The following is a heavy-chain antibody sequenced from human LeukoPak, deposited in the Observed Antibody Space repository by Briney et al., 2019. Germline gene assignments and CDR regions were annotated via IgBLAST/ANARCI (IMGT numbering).Heavy chain of an antibody. CDR3: ARSGQLPYGLFDY. V-gene: IGHV4-34*01. CDR2: INHSGST. CDR1: GGSFSGYY. Sequence: SETLSLTCAVYGGSFSGYYWSWICQPPGKGLEWIGEINHSGSTNYNPSLKSRVTISVDTSKNQFSLKLSSVTAADTAVYYCARSGQLPYGLFDYWGQGTLVTVSS. J-gene: IGHJ4*02. D-gene: IGHD2-2*01.